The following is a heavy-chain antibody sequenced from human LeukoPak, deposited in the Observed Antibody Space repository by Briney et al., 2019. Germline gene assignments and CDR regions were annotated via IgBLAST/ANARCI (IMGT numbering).Heavy chain of an antibody. CDR3: ARDTDGGF. J-gene: IGHJ4*02. CDR2: IKQDGSEK. D-gene: IGHD5-24*01. Sequence: PGGSLRLSCAASGFPFHTSWMTWVRQAPGKGLKWVANIKQDGSEKYYVDSVKGRFTISRDNAKNSLYLQMNSLRAEDSAMYYCARDTDGGFWGQGTLVTVSS. CDR1: GFPFHTSW. V-gene: IGHV3-7*01.